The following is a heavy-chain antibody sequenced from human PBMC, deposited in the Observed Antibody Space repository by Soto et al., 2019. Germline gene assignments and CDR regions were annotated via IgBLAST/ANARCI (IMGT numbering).Heavy chain of an antibody. J-gene: IGHJ5*02. CDR2: IIPILGIA. V-gene: IGHV1-69*02. D-gene: IGHD6-13*01. Sequence: QVQLVQSGAEVKKPGSSVQVSCTASGGTFSSYTISWVRQAPGQGLEWMGRIIPILGIANYAQKFQGRVTITADKSTSTAYMELSSLRSEDTAVYYCARGVAAAGGGLDPWGQGTLVTVSS. CDR1: GGTFSSYT. CDR3: ARGVAAAGGGLDP.